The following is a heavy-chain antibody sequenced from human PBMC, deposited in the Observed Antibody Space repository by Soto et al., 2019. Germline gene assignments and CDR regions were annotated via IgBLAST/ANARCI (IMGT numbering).Heavy chain of an antibody. V-gene: IGHV2-26*01. Sequence: QVTLKESGPVLVKPTETLTLRCTVSGLSITDSEMGVSWIRQPPGQPLEWLAHIDSSGEKSYRTFLKSRLAISKDTSKSQIVLTMTNMDPADTATYYCARRQLAVAVSPRFVPWGQGIPVTVSS. CDR3: ARRQLAVAVSPRFVP. CDR2: IDSSGEK. CDR1: GLSITDSEMG. J-gene: IGHJ5*02. D-gene: IGHD6-13*01.